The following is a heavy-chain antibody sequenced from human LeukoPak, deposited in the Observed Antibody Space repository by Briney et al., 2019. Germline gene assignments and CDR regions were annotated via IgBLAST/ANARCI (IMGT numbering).Heavy chain of an antibody. D-gene: IGHD2-2*01. J-gene: IGHJ6*02. V-gene: IGHV3-9*01. CDR1: GFTFDDYA. CDR2: ISWSSGSI. CDR3: AKDTDHCSSTSCSYYYGMDV. Sequence: GGSLRLSCAASGFTFDDYAMHWVRQAPGKGLEWVSGISWSSGSIGYADSVKGRFTISRDNAKNSLYLQMNSLRAEDTALYYCAKDTDHCSSTSCSYYYGMDVWGQGTTVTVSS.